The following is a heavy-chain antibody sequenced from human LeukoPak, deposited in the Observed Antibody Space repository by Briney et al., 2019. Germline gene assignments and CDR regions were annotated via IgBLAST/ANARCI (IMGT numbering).Heavy chain of an antibody. CDR1: GGSISSSSYY. J-gene: IGHJ4*02. V-gene: IGHV4-39*01. D-gene: IGHD2-15*01. CDR2: IYYSGTT. Sequence: SETLSLTCTVSGGSISSSSYYWGWLRQPPGKGLEWIGSIYYSGTTYYNPSLKSRVTIYVDTSKNQFSLKLSSVTAADTAVYYCARFTAATSIDYWGQGTLVTVSS. CDR3: ARFTAATSIDY.